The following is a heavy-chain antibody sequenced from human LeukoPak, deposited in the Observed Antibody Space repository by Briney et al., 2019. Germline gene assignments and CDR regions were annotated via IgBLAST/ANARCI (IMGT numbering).Heavy chain of an antibody. J-gene: IGHJ4*02. CDR1: GGSISGFL. Sequence: KPSGTLSLTCTVSGGSISGFLWSWIRQAAGEGLEWIGRNHSSGMTNYNPSLKSRVTLSLDTSKNQFSLKLTSVTAADTAVYYCARAPSGCGGICPFDWWGQGNLVTVSS. CDR3: ARAPSGCGGICPFDW. V-gene: IGHV4-4*07. D-gene: IGHD2-15*01. CDR2: NHSSGMT.